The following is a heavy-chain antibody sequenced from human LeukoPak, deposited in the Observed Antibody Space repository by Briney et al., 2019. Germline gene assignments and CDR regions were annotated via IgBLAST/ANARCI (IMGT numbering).Heavy chain of an antibody. J-gene: IGHJ5*02. CDR3: AREGHYYGSGSYSVWFDP. V-gene: IGHV4-61*02. D-gene: IGHD3-10*01. CDR2: IYTSGST. CDR1: GDSISSGDYY. Sequence: PSETLSLTCTVSGDSISSGDYYWSWIRQPAGKGLEWIGRIYTSGSTNYNPSLKSRVTMSVDTSKNQFSLKLSSVTAADTAVYYCAREGHYYGSGSYSVWFDPWGQGTLVTVSS.